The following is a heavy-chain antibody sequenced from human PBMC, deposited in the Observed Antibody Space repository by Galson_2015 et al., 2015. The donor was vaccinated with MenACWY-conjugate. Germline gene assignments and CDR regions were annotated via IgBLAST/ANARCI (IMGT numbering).Heavy chain of an antibody. D-gene: IGHD3-22*01. Sequence: SVKVSCKASGGTFSSYAISWVRQAPGQGLEWMGGIIPIFGTANYAQKFQGRVTITADESTSTAYMELSSLRSEDTAVYYCARSAPALQYYYDSSGYCYDYYYYYMDVSVTGTTVTVSS. J-gene: IGHJ6*03. V-gene: IGHV1-69*13. CDR1: GGTFSSYA. CDR3: ARSAPALQYYYDSSGYCYDYYYYYMDV. CDR2: IIPIFGTA.